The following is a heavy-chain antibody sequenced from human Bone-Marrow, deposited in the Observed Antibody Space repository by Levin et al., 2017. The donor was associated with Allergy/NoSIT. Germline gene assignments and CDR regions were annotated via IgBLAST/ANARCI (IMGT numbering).Heavy chain of an antibody. CDR2: ITSRGGSI. CDR1: GFTFSTYG. J-gene: IGHJ4*02. D-gene: IGHD1-1*01. Sequence: GGSLRLSCAASGFTFSTYGMNWIRQVPGKGLEWVSSITSRGGSIYYADSVRGRFTISRDNSKNTLYLQMNGLRVDDTAIYYCAKYDDGGNYFDYWGQGTLVTVSS. CDR3: AKYDDGGNYFDY. V-gene: IGHV3-23*01.